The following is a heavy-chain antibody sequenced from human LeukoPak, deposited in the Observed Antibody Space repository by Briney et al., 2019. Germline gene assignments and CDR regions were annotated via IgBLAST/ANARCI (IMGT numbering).Heavy chain of an antibody. D-gene: IGHD3-16*01. CDR2: IYYSGST. CDR3: ARRGGRHIEDY. Sequence: SETLSLTCTVSGGSISSSSYSWGWLRQPPGKGLEWIGSIYYSGSTYYHPSLKSRFTISVDTSKNQFSLKLSSVTAADTAVYYCARRGGRHIEDYWGQGTLVAVSS. V-gene: IGHV4-39*01. J-gene: IGHJ4*02. CDR1: GGSISSSSYS.